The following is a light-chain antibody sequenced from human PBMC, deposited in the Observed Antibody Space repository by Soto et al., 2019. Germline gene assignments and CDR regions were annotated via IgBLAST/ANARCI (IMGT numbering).Light chain of an antibody. CDR3: PSYDSSLSGYV. V-gene: IGLV1-40*01. Sequence: QSVLTQPPSVSGAPGQRVTISCTGSSSNIGAGYDVHWYQQLPGTAPKLLIYANSNRPSGVPDRFSVSKSGTSASLAITGLQAEDEADYYCPSYDSSLSGYVFGTGTKLTVL. CDR1: SSNIGAGYD. CDR2: ANS. J-gene: IGLJ1*01.